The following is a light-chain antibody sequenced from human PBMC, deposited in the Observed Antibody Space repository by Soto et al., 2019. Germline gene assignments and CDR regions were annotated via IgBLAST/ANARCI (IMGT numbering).Light chain of an antibody. CDR2: QVT. J-gene: IGLJ1*01. Sequence: QSALTQPASVSGSPGQSITISCTGTSNDIGHYDLVSWFQHHPGKAPQVIIYQVTKRPSGVSDRFSGSRSGNTASLTISGLQTEDEADYYCCSYAGTSTFVFGIGTKLNVL. CDR3: CSYAGTSTFV. V-gene: IGLV2-23*02. CDR1: SNDIGHYDL.